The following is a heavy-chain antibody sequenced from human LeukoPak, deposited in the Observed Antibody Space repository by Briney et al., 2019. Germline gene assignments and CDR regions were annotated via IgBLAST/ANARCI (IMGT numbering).Heavy chain of an antibody. V-gene: IGHV5-51*01. CDR1: GYSFTSYW. CDR3: GRLEDDSSGYYYHAFDI. D-gene: IGHD3-22*01. Sequence: GESLKISCKGSGYSFTSYWIGWVRQMPGKGLEWMGIIYPGDSDTRYSPSFQGQVTISADKSISTAYLQWSSLKASDTAMYYCGRLEDDSSGYYYHAFDIWGQGTMVTVSS. J-gene: IGHJ3*02. CDR2: IYPGDSDT.